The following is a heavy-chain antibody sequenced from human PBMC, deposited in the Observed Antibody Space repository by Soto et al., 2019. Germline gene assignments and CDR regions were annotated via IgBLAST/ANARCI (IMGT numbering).Heavy chain of an antibody. CDR2: INAGNGNT. Sequence: AASVKVSCKASGYTFTSYAMHWVRQAPGQRLEWMGWINAGNGNTKYSQKFQGRVTITRDTSASTAYMELSSLRSEDTAVYYCARGPRDYYGMDVWGQGTTVTVSS. J-gene: IGHJ6*02. CDR3: ARGPRDYYGMDV. V-gene: IGHV1-3*01. CDR1: GYTFTSYA.